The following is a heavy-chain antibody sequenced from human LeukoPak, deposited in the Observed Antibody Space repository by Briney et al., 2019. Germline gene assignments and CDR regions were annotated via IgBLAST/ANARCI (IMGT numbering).Heavy chain of an antibody. D-gene: IGHD4-17*01. V-gene: IGHV3-23*01. Sequence: GGSLRLSCEASGFTFSSHRMSWVRQAPGKGLEWVSAITGTGGSTYYADSVKGRFTISRDNSKNTLYLQMNSLRAEDTAVYDCTNSSTTVTPDSLVYWGEATLVTVSS. CDR2: ITGTGGST. J-gene: IGHJ4*02. CDR3: TNSSTTVTPDSLVY. CDR1: GFTFSSHR.